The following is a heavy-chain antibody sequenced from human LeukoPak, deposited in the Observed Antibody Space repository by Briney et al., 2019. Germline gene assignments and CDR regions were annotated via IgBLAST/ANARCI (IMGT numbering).Heavy chain of an antibody. V-gene: IGHV3-33*01. D-gene: IGHD3-3*01. CDR3: ARAPSDYDFWSGYYGPRAIDY. J-gene: IGHJ4*02. Sequence: GGSLRLSCAASGFTFSSYGMHWVRQAPGKGQEWVAVIWYDGSNKYYADSVKGRFTISRDNSKNTLYLQMNSLRAEDTAVYYCARAPSDYDFWSGYYGPRAIDYWGQGTLVTVSS. CDR1: GFTFSSYG. CDR2: IWYDGSNK.